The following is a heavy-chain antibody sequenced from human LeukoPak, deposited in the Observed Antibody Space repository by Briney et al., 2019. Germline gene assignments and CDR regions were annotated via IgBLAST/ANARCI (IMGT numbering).Heavy chain of an antibody. CDR2: IYYSGST. CDR3: ARYGRYSSSYYYYYMDV. V-gene: IGHV4-59*01. J-gene: IGHJ6*03. Sequence: PSETLSLTCTVSGGSISTYYWSWIRQPPGKGLKWIGYIYYSGSTNYNPSLKSRVTISVDTSKNQFSLRLSSVTAADTAVYYCARYGRYSSSYYYYYMDVWGKGTTVTVSS. CDR1: GGSISTYY. D-gene: IGHD6-13*01.